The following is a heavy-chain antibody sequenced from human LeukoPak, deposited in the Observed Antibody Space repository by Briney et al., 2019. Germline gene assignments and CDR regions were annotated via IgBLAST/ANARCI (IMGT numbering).Heavy chain of an antibody. D-gene: IGHD6-6*01. V-gene: IGHV3-48*01. CDR1: GFTLSLYG. Sequence: PGGSLRLSCAVSGFTLSLYGMNWARQAPGKGLEWISHISASSSGIFYADSVKGRFITSRDNTRSSLYLQMNSLRAEDTAVYYCVRDPSSVRLPFGSWGQGTLVTVSS. CDR2: ISASSSGI. CDR3: VRDPSSVRLPFGS. J-gene: IGHJ4*02.